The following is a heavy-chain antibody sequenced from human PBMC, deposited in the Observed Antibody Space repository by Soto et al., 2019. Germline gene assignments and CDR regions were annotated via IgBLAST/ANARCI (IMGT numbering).Heavy chain of an antibody. V-gene: IGHV4-38-2*01. CDR1: GYFISSGHY. CDR2: IYDSGTTYT. D-gene: IGHD6-19*01. Sequence: SETLSLTCAVSGYFISSGHYWGWIRQPPGKGLEWIGYIYDSGTTYTYFNPSLKSRVTISVVTSKNQFSLKVRSVTAADSAVYYCARAGQWLFGQYYFDYWGQGTLVTVSS. J-gene: IGHJ4*02. CDR3: ARAGQWLFGQYYFDY.